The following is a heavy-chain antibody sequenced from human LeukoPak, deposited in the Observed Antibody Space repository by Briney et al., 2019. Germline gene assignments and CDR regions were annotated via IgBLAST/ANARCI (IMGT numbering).Heavy chain of an antibody. J-gene: IGHJ4*02. D-gene: IGHD1-26*01. CDR1: GFTFSSYS. Sequence: GGSLRLSCAASGFTFSSYSMNWVRQALGKGLEWVSFISSSSSTIYYADSVKGRFTISRDNAKNSLYLQMNSLRAEDTAVYYCARDRGGSYSAIDYWGQGTLVTVSS. CDR3: ARDRGGSYSAIDY. CDR2: ISSSSSTI. V-gene: IGHV3-48*04.